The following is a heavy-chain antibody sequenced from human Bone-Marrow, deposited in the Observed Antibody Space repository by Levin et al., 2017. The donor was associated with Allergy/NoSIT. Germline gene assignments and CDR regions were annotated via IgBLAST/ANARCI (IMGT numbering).Heavy chain of an antibody. CDR3: ARNSRNHYFYGLDV. D-gene: IGHD6-13*01. J-gene: IGHJ6*02. CDR2: IYYTGTA. Sequence: SETLSLTCTVSGGSMNTYYWSWIRHSPEKGLEWIAQIYYTGTAEYNPSLRSRLSVSIDPSINQFSLKLTSVSAADMAVYYCARNSRNHYFYGLDVWGQGTTVIVSS. CDR1: GGSMNTYY. V-gene: IGHV4-59*01.